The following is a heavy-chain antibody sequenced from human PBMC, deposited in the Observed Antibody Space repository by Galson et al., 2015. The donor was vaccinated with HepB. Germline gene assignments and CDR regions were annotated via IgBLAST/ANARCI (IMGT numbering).Heavy chain of an antibody. D-gene: IGHD6-19*01. CDR2: ITPSGDNT. Sequence: SLRLSCAASGFTFSHYAMSWVRQAPGKGLEWVSAITPSGDNTYSADSMKGRFTISRDNSKNTLFLQMNSLRANDTAIYFCAKVFPEKTSGWYRQALYYFDSWGQGTRVTVSS. J-gene: IGHJ4*02. V-gene: IGHV3-23*01. CDR3: AKVFPEKTSGWYRQALYYFDS. CDR1: GFTFSHYA.